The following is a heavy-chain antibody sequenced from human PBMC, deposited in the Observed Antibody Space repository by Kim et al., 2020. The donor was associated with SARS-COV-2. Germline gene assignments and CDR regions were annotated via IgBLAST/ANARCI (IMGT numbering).Heavy chain of an antibody. D-gene: IGHD2-2*01. V-gene: IGHV4-59*01. CDR1: GGSISSYS. J-gene: IGHJ4*02. CDR2: TYYSWST. CDR3: ARDRIGYCSSTSCSLHFDY. Sequence: SETLSLTCTVSGGSISSYSWSWIRQPPGKGLEWIGYTYYSWSTNYNPSLKSRVTISVDTSKNQFSLKLSSVTAADTAVYYCARDRIGYCSSTSCSLHFDYWGQGTLVTVSS.